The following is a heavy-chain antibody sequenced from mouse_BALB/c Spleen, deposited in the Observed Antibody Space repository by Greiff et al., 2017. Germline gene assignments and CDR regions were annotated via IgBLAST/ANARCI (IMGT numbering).Heavy chain of an antibody. CDR1: GFTFSSFG. J-gene: IGHJ4*01. V-gene: IGHV5-17*02. Sequence: EVKLVESGGGLVKPGGSLKLSCAASGFTFSSFGMHWVRQAPEKGLEWVAYISSGSSTIYYADTVKGRFTISRDNPKNTLFLQMTSLRSEDTAMYYCARGNYGNYGAMDYWGQGTSVTVSS. D-gene: IGHD2-1*01. CDR2: ISSGSSTI. CDR3: ARGNYGNYGAMDY.